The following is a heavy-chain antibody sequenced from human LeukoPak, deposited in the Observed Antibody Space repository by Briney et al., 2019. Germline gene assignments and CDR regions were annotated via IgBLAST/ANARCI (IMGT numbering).Heavy chain of an antibody. CDR3: ARDRGSYVPLDS. D-gene: IGHD3-10*01. Sequence: GGSLRLSCAASGFTFSSYSMNWVRQAPGKGLEWVSYISSTSNTLYYADSVRGRLTISRDNAKNSLYLQMNSLRAEDTAVYYCARDRGSYVPLDSWGQGILVTVSS. CDR2: ISSTSNTL. J-gene: IGHJ4*02. V-gene: IGHV3-48*04. CDR1: GFTFSSYS.